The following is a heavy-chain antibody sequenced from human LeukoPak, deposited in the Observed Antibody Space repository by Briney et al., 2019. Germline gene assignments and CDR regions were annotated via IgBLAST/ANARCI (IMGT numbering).Heavy chain of an antibody. V-gene: IGHV3-48*03. CDR1: GFTFSSYE. J-gene: IGHJ4*02. CDR2: ISTSGTTI. D-gene: IGHD3-22*01. Sequence: PGGSLRLSCAASGFTFSSYEMNWVRQAPGKGLEWLSHISTSGTTIYYANSVKGRFTISRDNAKNTLYLQMNSLRAEDTAVYYCAKGYDSSGYYLSTFDYWGQGTLVTVSS. CDR3: AKGYDSSGYYLSTFDY.